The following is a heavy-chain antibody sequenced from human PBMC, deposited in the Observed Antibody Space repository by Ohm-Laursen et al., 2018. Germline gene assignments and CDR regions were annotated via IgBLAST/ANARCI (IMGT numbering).Heavy chain of an antibody. CDR2: IKRSSEGSTT. CDR3: TTHYKF. Sequence: SPGLSCAASDFPVSGAWVSWGRQAPGEGVGGVGLIKRSSEGSTTHYAAPVKGRFAISRDDSENTLHLQIDSLKTEDTAIYYCTTHYKFWGQGTLVTVSA. J-gene: IGHJ1*01. V-gene: IGHV3-15*01. CDR1: DFPVSGAW. D-gene: IGHD4-11*01.